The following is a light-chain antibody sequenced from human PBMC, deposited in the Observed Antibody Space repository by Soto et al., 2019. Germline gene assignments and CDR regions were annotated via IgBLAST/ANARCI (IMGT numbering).Light chain of an antibody. J-gene: IGLJ2*01. CDR2: EVS. Sequence: QSVLTQPPSASGSPGQSVTISCTGTSSDVGGYNYVSWYQQHPGRAPKVVIYEVSKRPSGVPDRFSGSESGNTASLTISGLQPEDEADYYCSSYIGSSTLVVFGGGTKVTVL. V-gene: IGLV2-8*01. CDR1: SSDVGGYNY. CDR3: SSYIGSSTLVV.